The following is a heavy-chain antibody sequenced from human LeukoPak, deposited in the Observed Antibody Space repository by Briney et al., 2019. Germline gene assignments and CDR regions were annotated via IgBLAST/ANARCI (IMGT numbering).Heavy chain of an antibody. CDR1: GYTFTSYG. J-gene: IGHJ4*02. CDR2: ISAYNGNT. CDR3: ARDPRDPGADYYDSSGYYY. V-gene: IGHV1-18*01. Sequence: ASVKVSCKASGYTFTSYGISWARQAPGQGLEWMGWISAYNGNTNYAQKLQGRVTMTTDTSTSTAYMELRSLRSDDTAVYYCARDPRDPGADYYDSSGYYYWGQGTLVTVSS. D-gene: IGHD3-22*01.